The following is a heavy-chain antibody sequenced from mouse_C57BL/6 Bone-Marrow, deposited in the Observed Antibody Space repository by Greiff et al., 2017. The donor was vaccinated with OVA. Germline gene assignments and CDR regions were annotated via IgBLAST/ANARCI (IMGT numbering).Heavy chain of an antibody. CDR2: ISYDGSN. V-gene: IGHV3-6*01. CDR1: GYSITSGYY. CDR3: AREGGDALGY. D-gene: IGHD3-3*01. J-gene: IGHJ2*01. Sequence: EVKLMESGPGLVKPSQSLSLTCSVTGYSITSGYYWNWIRQFPGNKLEWMGYISYDGSNNYNPSLKNRISITRDTSKNQFFLKLNSVTTEDTATYYCAREGGDALGYWGQGTTLTVSS.